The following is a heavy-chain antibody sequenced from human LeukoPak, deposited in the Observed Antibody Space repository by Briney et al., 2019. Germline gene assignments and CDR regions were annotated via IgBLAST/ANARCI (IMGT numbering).Heavy chain of an antibody. CDR2: IIPASGTT. D-gene: IGHD3-22*01. V-gene: IGHV1-69*05. Sequence: SVKVSCKASGGSFSTFAISWVRQAPGQGLEWVGGIIPASGTTDYAQKSQGRVTITTDVSTNTAFLQLISPTSEDTATYFCARAGSPGEYYDSRYQPIPIYAFNVWGQGTMITVSS. J-gene: IGHJ3*01. CDR3: ARAGSPGEYYDSRYQPIPIYAFNV. CDR1: GGSFSTFA.